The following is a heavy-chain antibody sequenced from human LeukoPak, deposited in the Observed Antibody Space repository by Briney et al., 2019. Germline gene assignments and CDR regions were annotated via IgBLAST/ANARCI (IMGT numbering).Heavy chain of an antibody. CDR3: ARLVAGTGEYNFDY. V-gene: IGHV4-34*01. Sequence: SETLSLTCAVYGGSFSGYYWSWIRQPPGKGLEWIGEINHSGSTNYNPSLKSRVTISVDTSKNQFSLKLRSVTAADTAVYYCARLVAGTGEYNFDYWGQGTLVTVSS. CDR1: GGSFSGYY. J-gene: IGHJ4*02. CDR2: INHSGST. D-gene: IGHD6-19*01.